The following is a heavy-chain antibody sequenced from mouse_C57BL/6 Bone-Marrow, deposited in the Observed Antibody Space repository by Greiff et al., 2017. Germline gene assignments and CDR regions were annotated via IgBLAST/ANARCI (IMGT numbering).Heavy chain of an antibody. J-gene: IGHJ3*01. CDR1: GYTFTSYG. V-gene: IGHV1-81*01. Sequence: VQLKESGAELARPGASVKLSCKASGYTFTSYGISWVKQRTGQGLEWIGEIYPRSGNTYYNEKFKGKATRTADKSSSTAYMELRSLTSEDSAVYFCARDGIYYGNYGWFAYWGQGTLVTVSA. D-gene: IGHD2-1*01. CDR3: ARDGIYYGNYGWFAY. CDR2: IYPRSGNT.